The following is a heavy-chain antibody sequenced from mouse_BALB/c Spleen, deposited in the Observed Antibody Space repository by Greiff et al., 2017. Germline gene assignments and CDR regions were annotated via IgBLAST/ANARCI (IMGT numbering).Heavy chain of an antibody. CDR2: INPGSGGT. CDR3: ARESYFDY. CDR1: GYAFTNYL. Sequence: QVQLQQSGAELVRPGPSVTVSCTASGYAFTNYLIEWVKQRPGQGLEWIGVINPGSGGTNYNEKFKGKATLTADKSSSTAYMQLSSLTSDDSAVYCCARESYFDYWGQGTTLTVSS. V-gene: IGHV1-54*01. J-gene: IGHJ2*01.